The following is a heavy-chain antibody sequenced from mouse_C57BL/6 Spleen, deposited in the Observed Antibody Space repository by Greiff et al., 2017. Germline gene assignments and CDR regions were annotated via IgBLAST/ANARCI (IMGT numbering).Heavy chain of an antibody. CDR1: GYTFTSYW. D-gene: IGHD2-3*01. CDR3: ARWGLLPHWYFDV. J-gene: IGHJ1*03. Sequence: VQLQESGAELAKPGASVKLSCKASGYTFTSYWMHWVKQRPGQGLEWIGYINPSSGYTTYNQKFKDKATLTAAKSSSTAYMQLSSLTYEDSAVYYCARWGLLPHWYFDVWGTGTTVTVSS. V-gene: IGHV1-7*01. CDR2: INPSSGYT.